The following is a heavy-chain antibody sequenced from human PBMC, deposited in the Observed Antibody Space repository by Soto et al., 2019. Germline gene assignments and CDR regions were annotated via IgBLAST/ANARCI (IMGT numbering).Heavy chain of an antibody. CDR1: GFTFSSYG. CDR2: ISYDGSNK. J-gene: IGHJ3*02. CDR3: ARPVFAEYSSSLSSFDI. Sequence: QVQLVESGGGVVQPGRSLRLSCAASGFTFSSYGKHWVRQAPGKGLEWVAVISYDGSNKYYADSVKGRFTISRDNSKNTLYLQMNSLRAEDTAVYYCARPVFAEYSSSLSSFDIWGQGTMVTVSS. V-gene: IGHV3-30*03. D-gene: IGHD6-6*01.